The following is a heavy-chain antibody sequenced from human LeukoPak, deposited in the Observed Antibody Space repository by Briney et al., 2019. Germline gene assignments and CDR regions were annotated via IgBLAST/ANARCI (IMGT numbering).Heavy chain of an antibody. J-gene: IGHJ4*02. V-gene: IGHV3-23*01. D-gene: IGHD2-2*01. CDR3: ANHPQLGRPSDY. CDR2: ISGSGGST. CDR1: GFTFSSYA. Sequence: PGGSLGLSCAASGFTFSSYAMSWVRQAPGKGLEWVSAISGSGGSTYYADSVKGRFTISRDNSKNTLYLQMNSLRAEDTAVYYCANHPQLGRPSDYWGQGTLVTVSS.